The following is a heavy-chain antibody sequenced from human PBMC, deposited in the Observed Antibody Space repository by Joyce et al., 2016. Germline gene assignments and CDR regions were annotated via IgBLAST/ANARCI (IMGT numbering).Heavy chain of an antibody. Sequence: EVQLVQSGAEVKKPGTTVKISCNVSGYSFTDYYMHWVQQAPGKGLGWMGLVDPEDGETTYAEKFQGRITITADTSTDTAYMELSSLRSEDTAVYYCASSFTAYNGLDVWGQGTTVTVSS. CDR1: GYSFTDYY. D-gene: IGHD3-16*01. V-gene: IGHV1-69-2*01. CDR2: VDPEDGET. CDR3: ASSFTAYNGLDV. J-gene: IGHJ6*02.